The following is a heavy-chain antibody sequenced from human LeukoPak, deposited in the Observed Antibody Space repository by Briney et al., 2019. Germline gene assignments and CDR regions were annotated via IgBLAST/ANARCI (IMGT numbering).Heavy chain of an antibody. Sequence: SETLSLTCTVSGGSISSYYWSWIRQPPGKGLEWIGYIYYSGSTNYNPSLKSRVTISVDTSKNHFPLKLCSVTAADTAVNYCARVVRAAAGKGAFDYWGQGTLVTVSS. CDR1: GGSISSYY. CDR3: ARVVRAAAGKGAFDY. D-gene: IGHD6-13*01. CDR2: IYYSGST. J-gene: IGHJ4*02. V-gene: IGHV4-59*01.